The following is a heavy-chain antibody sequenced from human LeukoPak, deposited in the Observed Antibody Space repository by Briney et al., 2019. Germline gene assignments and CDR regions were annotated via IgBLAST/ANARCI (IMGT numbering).Heavy chain of an antibody. V-gene: IGHV1-46*01. D-gene: IGHD3-10*01. J-gene: IGHJ3*02. CDR2: INPGGGDT. Sequence: ASVKVSCKASGFTLINYYMHWVRQAPGQGLQWMGMINPGGGDTTYAQRFQGRVTMTRDLSTTTVFMELSSLRSADTAVYYCAGVGAGSAFDIWGQGTMVTVSS. CDR3: AGVGAGSAFDI. CDR1: GFTLINYY.